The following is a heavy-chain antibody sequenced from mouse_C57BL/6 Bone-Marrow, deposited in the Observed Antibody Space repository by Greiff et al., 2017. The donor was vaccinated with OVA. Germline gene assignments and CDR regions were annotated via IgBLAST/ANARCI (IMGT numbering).Heavy chain of an antibody. J-gene: IGHJ2*01. Sequence: VQLQQPGAELVRPGTSVKLSCKASGYTFTSSWMHWVKQRPGQGLEWIGVIDPSDSYTNYNPKFQGKATLTVDTSSSTAYMQLSSRTSDDSAVYYWARIFDYWGQGTTLTVSS. CDR3: ARIFDY. CDR1: GYTFTSSW. CDR2: IDPSDSYT. V-gene: IGHV1-59*01.